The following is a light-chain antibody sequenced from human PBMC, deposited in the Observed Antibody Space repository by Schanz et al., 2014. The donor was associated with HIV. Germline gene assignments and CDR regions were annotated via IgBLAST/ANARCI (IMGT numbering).Light chain of an antibody. CDR3: SSYTSSSTRVV. CDR1: SSDVGAYNY. V-gene: IGLV2-14*03. J-gene: IGLJ2*01. Sequence: QSALTQPASVSGSPGQSITISCTGTSSDVGAYNYVSWYQHHPGKAPKLMIYDVSNRPSGISNRFSGSKSGNTASLTISGLRAEDESDYYCSSYTSSSTRVVFGGGTKLTVL. CDR2: DVS.